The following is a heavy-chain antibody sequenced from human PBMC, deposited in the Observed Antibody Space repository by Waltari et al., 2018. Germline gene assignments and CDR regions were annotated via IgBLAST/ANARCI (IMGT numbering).Heavy chain of an antibody. V-gene: IGHV3-72*01. CDR1: GFTFSDHY. J-gene: IGHJ4*02. D-gene: IGHD3-9*01. CDR2: IRNKASSYST. Sequence: EVQLVESGGGLVQPGGSLRLSCAPSGFTFSDHYMDWVRQAPGKGLEWVGRIRNKASSYSTNYAASVKGRFSISRDDSKNSLYLQMNSLKTEDTAVYYCARDLSGGYLEYWGQGTLVTVSS. CDR3: ARDLSGGYLEY.